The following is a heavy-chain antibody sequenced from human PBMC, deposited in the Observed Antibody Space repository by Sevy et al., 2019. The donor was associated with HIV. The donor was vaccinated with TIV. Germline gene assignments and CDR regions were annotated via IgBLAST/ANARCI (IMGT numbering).Heavy chain of an antibody. CDR2: VYYSGRT. Sequence: SETLSLTCTVSGGSIISSTYYWGWIRQPPGKGLEWFGSVYYSGRTYYTPSLRSRVTISVDMLKDHFSLKLSSVTAADTAVYYCARRRAGPAFDVWGQGKMVTVSS. D-gene: IGHD3-10*01. V-gene: IGHV4-39*02. CDR1: GGSIISSTYY. CDR3: ARRRAGPAFDV. J-gene: IGHJ3*01.